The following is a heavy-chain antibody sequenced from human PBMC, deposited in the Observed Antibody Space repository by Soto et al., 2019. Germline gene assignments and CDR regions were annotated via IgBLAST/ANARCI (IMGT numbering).Heavy chain of an antibody. Sequence: GGSLRLSCAASGFTFDDYTMHWVRQAPGKGLEWVSLISWYGGSTYYADSVKGRFTISRDNSKNSLYLQMNSLRTEDTALYYCAKALTELGEFDYWGQGTLVTVSS. CDR2: ISWYGGST. D-gene: IGHD7-27*01. CDR1: GFTFDDYT. J-gene: IGHJ4*02. V-gene: IGHV3-43*01. CDR3: AKALTELGEFDY.